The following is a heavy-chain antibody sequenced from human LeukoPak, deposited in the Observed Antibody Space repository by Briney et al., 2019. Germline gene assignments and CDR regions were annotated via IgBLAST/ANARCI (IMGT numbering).Heavy chain of an antibody. CDR3: AKDLKYTGSVRIADF. J-gene: IGHJ4*02. CDR2: ICGSGCST. V-gene: IGHV3-23*01. CDR1: GFTFSSYA. Sequence: GGSLRLSCAASGFTFSSYAMSWVRQAPGKGLEWVSLICGSGCSTNYADSVKGRFTISRDNSKNMLYVQMNSLRAEDTAVYHWAKDLKYTGSVRIADFWGQGTLVTVSS. D-gene: IGHD1-26*01.